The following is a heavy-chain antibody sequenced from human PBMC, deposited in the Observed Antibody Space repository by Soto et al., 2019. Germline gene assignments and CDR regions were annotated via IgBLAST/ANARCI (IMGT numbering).Heavy chain of an antibody. D-gene: IGHD2-15*01. J-gene: IGHJ4*02. CDR3: AREMPRLHPPFDH. CDR2: IYCDGCNK. V-gene: IGHV3-33*01. Sequence: GGSLRLSCAASGFSFSNSDMHWVRQARGRGRDWVAGIYCDGCNKYYAESVKGRFTISRDNSKNTLYLQMNSLRAEDTAVYYCAREMPRLHPPFDHWGQG. CDR1: GFSFSNSD.